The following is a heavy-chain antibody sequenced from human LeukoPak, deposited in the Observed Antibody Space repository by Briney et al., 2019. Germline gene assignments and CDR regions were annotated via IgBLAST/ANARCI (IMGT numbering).Heavy chain of an antibody. D-gene: IGHD1-26*01. CDR2: IYYSGST. CDR1: GGSISSGDYY. J-gene: IGHJ4*02. CDR3: ASVVGATTEYYFDY. V-gene: IGHV4-30-4*08. Sequence: SETLSLTCTVSGGSISSGDYYWSWIRQPPGKGLEWIGYIYYSGSTYYNPSLKSRFTISVDTSKNQFSLKLSSVTAADTAVYYCASVVGATTEYYFDYWGQGTLVTVSS.